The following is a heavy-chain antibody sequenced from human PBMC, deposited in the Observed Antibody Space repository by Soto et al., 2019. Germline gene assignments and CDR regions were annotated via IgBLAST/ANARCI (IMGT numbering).Heavy chain of an antibody. D-gene: IGHD6-6*01. V-gene: IGHV1-2*02. CDR2: INPKTGDT. CDR1: GYTFTGYY. J-gene: IGHJ4*02. CDR3: VTGDHLVR. Sequence: ASVKVSCKTSGYTFTGYYPNWERQAPGRGLEWVGWINPKTGDTNNAQKFQGRVTMTTDTSISTGYMELSGLKSDDTAVYYCVTGDHLVRWGQGTRVTVSS.